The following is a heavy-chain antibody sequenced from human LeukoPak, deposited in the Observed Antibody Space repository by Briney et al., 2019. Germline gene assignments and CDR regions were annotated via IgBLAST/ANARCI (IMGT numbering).Heavy chain of an antibody. CDR2: IYYSGST. Sequence: PSKTLSLTCTVSGGSISSYYWSRIRQPPGKGLEWIGYIYYSGSTNYNPSLKSRVTISVDTSKNQFSLKLSSVTAADTAVYYCARVEGSSGWYLLGYWGQGTLVTVSS. CDR1: GGSISSYY. D-gene: IGHD6-19*01. CDR3: ARVEGSSGWYLLGY. V-gene: IGHV4-59*01. J-gene: IGHJ4*02.